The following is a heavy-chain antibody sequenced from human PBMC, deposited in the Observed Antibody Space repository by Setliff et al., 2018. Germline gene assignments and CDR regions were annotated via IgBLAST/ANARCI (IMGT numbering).Heavy chain of an antibody. CDR1: GDSFSDYY. CDR2: INHRGST. CDR3: ASGLNNRDTTPGDY. J-gene: IGHJ4*02. Sequence: SETLSLTCAVYGDSFSDYYWSWIRQPPGKGLERIEEINHRGSTNYSPSLRSRVTMSVDTSKKQLSLRLSTVTVADTAVYYCASGLNNRDTTPGDYWGQGTLVTVSS. V-gene: IGHV4-34*01. D-gene: IGHD1-1*01.